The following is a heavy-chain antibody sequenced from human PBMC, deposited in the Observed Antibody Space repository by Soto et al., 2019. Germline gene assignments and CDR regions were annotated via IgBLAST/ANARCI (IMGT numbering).Heavy chain of an antibody. D-gene: IGHD3-10*01. V-gene: IGHV3-23*01. CDR1: GFTFSSYA. J-gene: IGHJ4*02. CDR2: IDLSSAYI. Sequence: EVQLLESGGGLVQPGGSLRLSCAGSGFTFSSYAMGWVRQAPGKGLEWVSSIDLSSAYIYYADSVEGLFTISRDNSKNSLYLQMTSLRAEDTAVYYCAKIGSRSENFDYWGPGTLVTVSS. CDR3: AKIGSRSENFDY.